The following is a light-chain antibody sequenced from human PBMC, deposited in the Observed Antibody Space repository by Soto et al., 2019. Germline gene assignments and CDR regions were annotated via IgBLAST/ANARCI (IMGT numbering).Light chain of an antibody. J-gene: IGLJ1*01. CDR2: EVT. CDR1: SSDVGGYNF. V-gene: IGLV2-8*01. Sequence: QSALTQPPSASGSRGQSVTISCTGNSSDVGGYNFVSWYQQHPGKAPKVILYEVTKRPSGVPDRFSGSKSGNTASLTVSGLQTEDEAHYYCSSYAGSKNRYVFGTGTKVTVL. CDR3: SSYAGSKNRYV.